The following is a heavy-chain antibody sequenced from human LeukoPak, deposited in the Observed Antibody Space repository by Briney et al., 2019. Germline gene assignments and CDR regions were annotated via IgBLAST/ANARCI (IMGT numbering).Heavy chain of an antibody. CDR3: VRDLREADH. D-gene: IGHD3-10*01. J-gene: IGHJ4*02. CDR2: ICPDGSVV. Sequence: GGSLRLSCVASGFTFSAYCMHWVRQGPEKGLEWVSRICPDGSVVNHADSVKGRFTTSRDNAKNTVFLQMNSLRVDDTAVYYCVRDLREADHWGLGTLVTASS. CDR1: GFTFSAYC. V-gene: IGHV3-74*01.